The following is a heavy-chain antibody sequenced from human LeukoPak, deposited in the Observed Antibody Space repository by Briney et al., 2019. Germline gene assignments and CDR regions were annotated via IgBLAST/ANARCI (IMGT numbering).Heavy chain of an antibody. V-gene: IGHV4-61*01. Sequence: SETLSLTCTVSGYSIGSGYYWSWIRQPPGKGLEWIGYIYYSGTTNYNPSLTNYNPSLKSRVTISVDTSKNQFSLKLSSVTAADTAVYYCAKVGTDAGSSWLDYWGQGTLVTVSS. D-gene: IGHD6-13*01. CDR1: GYSIGSGYY. CDR3: AKVGTDAGSSWLDY. J-gene: IGHJ4*02. CDR2: IYYSGTTNYNPSLT.